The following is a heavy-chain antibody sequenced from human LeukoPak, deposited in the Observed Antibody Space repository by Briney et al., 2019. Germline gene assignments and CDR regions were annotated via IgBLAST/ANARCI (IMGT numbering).Heavy chain of an antibody. CDR1: GGSISSYY. V-gene: IGHV4-34*01. D-gene: IGHD1-26*01. J-gene: IGHJ4*02. Sequence: PSETLSLTCTVSGGSISSYYWSWIRQPPGKGLEWIGEINHSGSTNYNPSLKSRVTISVDTSKNQFSLKLSSVTAADTAVYYCASQGSGSYTLVYWGQGTLVTVSS. CDR2: INHSGST. CDR3: ASQGSGSYTLVY.